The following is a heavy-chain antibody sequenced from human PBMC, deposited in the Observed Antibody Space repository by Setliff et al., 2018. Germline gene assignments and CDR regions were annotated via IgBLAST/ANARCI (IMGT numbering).Heavy chain of an antibody. CDR2: ISAYNGNT. J-gene: IGHJ6*03. CDR1: GYTFTSYG. D-gene: IGHD6-13*01. CDR3: ARDTRMIAAAGTFGYYYYYMDV. V-gene: IGHV1-18*01. Sequence: ASVKVSCKASGYTFTSYGISWVRQAPGQGLEWMGWISAYNGNTNYAQKLQGRVTMTTDTSTSTAYMELRSLRSDDTAVYYCARDTRMIAAAGTFGYYYYYMDVWGKGTKVTVS.